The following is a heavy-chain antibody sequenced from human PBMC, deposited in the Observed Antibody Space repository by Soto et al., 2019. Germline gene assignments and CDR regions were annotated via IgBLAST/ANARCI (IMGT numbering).Heavy chain of an antibody. CDR3: AKDRDRTWALDY. CDR1: GFTFGRNG. V-gene: IGHV3-30*18. D-gene: IGHD1-1*01. J-gene: IGHJ4*02. CDR2: LSFDGRIE. Sequence: QVQLVESGGGVVQPGGSLRLSCAASGFTFGRNGMHWVRQAPGKGLEWVAVLSFDGRIEYYADSVKGRFKIFRDNPKNTLYLQMNSLRPDDKALYYCAKDRDRTWALDYWGQGALVTVSS.